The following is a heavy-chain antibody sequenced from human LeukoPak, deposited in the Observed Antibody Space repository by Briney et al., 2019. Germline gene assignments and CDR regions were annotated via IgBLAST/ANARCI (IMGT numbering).Heavy chain of an antibody. CDR2: INSDGSST. V-gene: IGHV3-74*01. J-gene: IGHJ3*02. CDR3: AREWIQLWFDAFDI. Sequence: GGSLRLSCAASGFTFSSYWMHWVRQAPGKGLVWVSRINSDGSSTSYADSVKGRFTISRDNAKNTLYLQMNSLRAEDTAVYYCAREWIQLWFDAFDIWGQGTMVTVSS. CDR1: GFTFSSYW. D-gene: IGHD5-18*01.